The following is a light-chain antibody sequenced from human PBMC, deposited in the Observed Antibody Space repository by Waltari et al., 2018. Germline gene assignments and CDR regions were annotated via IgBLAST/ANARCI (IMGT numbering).Light chain of an antibody. CDR2: YAS. V-gene: IGKV3-20*01. Sequence: ELVLTQSPGHLSLSPGERATLSCRASQSFSRALAWYQQKPGQAPRLLIYYASTRAIGIPDRFSGGGSGTDFSLTISRLEPEDFAVYYCQHYVRLPVTFGQGTTVEIK. CDR1: QSFSRA. CDR3: QHYVRLPVT. J-gene: IGKJ1*01.